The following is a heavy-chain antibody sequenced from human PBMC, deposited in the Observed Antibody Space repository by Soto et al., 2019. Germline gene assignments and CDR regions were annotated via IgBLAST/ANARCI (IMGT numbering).Heavy chain of an antibody. CDR3: ARARYITIFGVVITNYGMDV. CDR1: GFTFSSYA. D-gene: IGHD3-3*01. Sequence: ESGGGVVQPGRSLRLSCAASGFTFSSYAMHWVRQAPGKGLEWVAVISYDGSNKYYADSVKGRFTISRDNSKNTLYLQMNSLRAEDTAVYYCARARYITIFGVVITNYGMDVWGQGTTVTVSS. CDR2: ISYDGSNK. J-gene: IGHJ6*02. V-gene: IGHV3-30-3*01.